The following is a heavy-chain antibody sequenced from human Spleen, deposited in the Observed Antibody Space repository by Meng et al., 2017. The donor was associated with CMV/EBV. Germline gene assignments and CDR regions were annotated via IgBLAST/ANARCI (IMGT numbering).Heavy chain of an antibody. V-gene: IGHV4-30-4*01. CDR2: IYRGES. J-gene: IGHJ5*02. D-gene: IGHD1-14*01. Sequence: CSVSGGSVPSGDYFSSWMRQHPEKGLQWIGYIYRGESYYSPSLKSRVSIAMDTSKNQFSLKLHAVTAADTAVYFFANREVNNWFDPWGQGILVTVSS. CDR1: GGSVPSGDYF. CDR3: ANREVNNWFDP.